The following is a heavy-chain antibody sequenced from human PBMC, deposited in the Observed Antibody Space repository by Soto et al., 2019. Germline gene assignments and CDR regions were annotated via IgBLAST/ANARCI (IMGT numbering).Heavy chain of an antibody. V-gene: IGHV1-69*02. CDR1: GGTFSSYT. CDR3: ARTTVTTTNWSVYL. Sequence: QVQLVQSGAEVKKPGSSVKVSCKASGGTFSSYTISWVRQAPGQGLEWMGRIIPILGIANYAQKFQGRVTITAEKSTSTAYMELRSMRSEDTAVYYCARTTVTTTNWSVYLWGRGTLVTVSS. D-gene: IGHD4-17*01. CDR2: IIPILGIA. J-gene: IGHJ2*01.